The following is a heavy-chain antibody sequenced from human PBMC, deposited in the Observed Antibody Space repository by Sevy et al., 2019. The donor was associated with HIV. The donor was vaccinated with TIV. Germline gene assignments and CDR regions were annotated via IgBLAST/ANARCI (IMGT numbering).Heavy chain of an antibody. CDR3: ASSPQLVHY. D-gene: IGHD6-13*01. V-gene: IGHV1-2*06. CDR1: GYTFTGYY. CDR2: INPNSGGT. Sequence: ASVKVSCKTSGYTFTGYYMHWVRQAPGQGLEWMGRINPNSGGTNYAQKFQGRVTMTRDTSIRTAYMELSRLRSDDTAVYYCASSPQLVHYWGQGTLVTVSS. J-gene: IGHJ4*02.